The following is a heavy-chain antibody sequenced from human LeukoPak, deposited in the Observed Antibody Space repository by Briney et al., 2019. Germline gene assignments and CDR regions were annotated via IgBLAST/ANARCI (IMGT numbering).Heavy chain of an antibody. V-gene: IGHV4-34*01. CDR3: ARQLVTARYFQY. Sequence: PSETLSLTCAVYGETFSGHYWRWIRQPPGKGLEWIGEINHSGSTTYNPSLESRVTISVDTSKNQFSLKLNSISAADTAIYYCARQLVTARYFQYWGQGTVVTVSS. D-gene: IGHD2-21*02. J-gene: IGHJ1*01. CDR2: INHSGST. CDR1: GETFSGHY.